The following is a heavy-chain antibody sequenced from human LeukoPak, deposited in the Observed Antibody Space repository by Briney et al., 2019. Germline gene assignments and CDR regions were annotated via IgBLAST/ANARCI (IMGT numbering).Heavy chain of an antibody. V-gene: IGHV1-24*01. CDR3: ATGIVGYGDVHYFDS. J-gene: IGHJ5*01. Sequence: GASVKVSCKVSGYTLTEISMHWVRQAPGQGLEWMGGFNPEDVETIYARSLQGRLTVTEDTSTDTAYMELSSLRAEDTAMYYCATGIVGYGDVHYFDSWGQGTLVTVSS. CDR1: GYTLTEIS. CDR2: FNPEDVET. D-gene: IGHD4-17*01.